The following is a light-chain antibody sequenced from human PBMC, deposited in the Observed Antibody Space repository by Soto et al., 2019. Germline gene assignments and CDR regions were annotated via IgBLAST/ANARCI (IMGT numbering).Light chain of an antibody. J-gene: IGLJ1*01. CDR3: CSFAGSDTPYL. V-gene: IGLV2-23*01. Sequence: QSALAQPASVSVSPGQSITISCTGTSSDIGNYDLVSWYQQVPGKAPRLIIYEGTKRPSGISDRFSGSKSGNTASLTVSGLQPEDEAYYFCCSFAGSDTPYLFGSGTKVTVL. CDR1: SSDIGNYDL. CDR2: EGT.